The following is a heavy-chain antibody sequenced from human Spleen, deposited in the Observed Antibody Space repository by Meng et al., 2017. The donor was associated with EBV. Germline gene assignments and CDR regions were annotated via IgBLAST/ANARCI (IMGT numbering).Heavy chain of an antibody. CDR3: ARGGDSDYEHAY. Sequence: LQESGPGLVKPSPTLSLPCAASGGSISSGGYYWSWIRQPPGKGLEWIGYIYYSGSTYYNPSLKSRVTISVDMSKNQFSLKLSSVTAADTAVYYCARGGDSDYEHAYWGQGTLVTVSS. CDR1: GGSISSGGYY. CDR2: IYYSGST. J-gene: IGHJ4*02. V-gene: IGHV4-30-4*01. D-gene: IGHD5-12*01.